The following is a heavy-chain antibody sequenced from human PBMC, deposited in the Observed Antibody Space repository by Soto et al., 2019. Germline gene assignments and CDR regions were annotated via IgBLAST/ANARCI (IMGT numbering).Heavy chain of an antibody. V-gene: IGHV4-34*01. Sequence: SETLSLTCAVYGAPFSGYYWTWIRHPPGKGLEWIGDINHTGSTKYNPSLKSRGTISLDMSKNQFSLSLSSVTAADTAVYYCARGREIFGAVTPFEYWGQGTQVTVSS. J-gene: IGHJ4*02. D-gene: IGHD3-3*01. CDR1: GAPFSGYY. CDR2: INHTGST. CDR3: ARGREIFGAVTPFEY.